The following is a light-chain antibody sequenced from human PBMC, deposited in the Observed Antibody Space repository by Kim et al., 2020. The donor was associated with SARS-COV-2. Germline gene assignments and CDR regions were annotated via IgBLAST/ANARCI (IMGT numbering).Light chain of an antibody. J-gene: IGKJ2*01. Sequence: DIQMTQSPSTLSASEGDRVTITCRASQSINTWLAWYQQKPGKAPKLLIYDASSLESGVPFRFSGSGSGTEFTLTISGLQPDDFATYYCQQYTSYSEYIFGQGTKVEI. CDR1: QSINTW. V-gene: IGKV1-5*01. CDR3: QQYTSYSEYI. CDR2: DAS.